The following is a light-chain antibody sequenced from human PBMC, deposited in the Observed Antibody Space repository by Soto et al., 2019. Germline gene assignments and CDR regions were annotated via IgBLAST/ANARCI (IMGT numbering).Light chain of an antibody. CDR3: QQYITVPLT. V-gene: IGKV4-1*01. J-gene: IGKJ4*01. Sequence: DIVMTQSPDSLAVSLGERATINCKSSQSVLHSSNHENYLAWYQQKPGQPPKLLIYWASTRESGVPDRVSGSGSATAFTLTISSLQAEGVEVYYGQQYITVPLTFGGGTKVQIK. CDR1: QSVLHSSNHENY. CDR2: WAS.